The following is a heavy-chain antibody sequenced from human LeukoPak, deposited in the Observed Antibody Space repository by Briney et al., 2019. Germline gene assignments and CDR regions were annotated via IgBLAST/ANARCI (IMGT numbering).Heavy chain of an antibody. CDR2: IYPGDSDT. J-gene: IGHJ4*02. V-gene: IGHV5-51*01. CDR3: ARYRYCSGGNCYGPDY. D-gene: IGHD2-15*01. CDR1: EYSFATYW. Sequence: GESLKISCKGSEYSFATYWVGWVRQMPGEGLEWMGIIYPGDSDTRYSPSFQGQVTISADKSISTAYLQWSSLKASDTAMYYCARYRYCSGGNCYGPDYWGQGTLVTVSS.